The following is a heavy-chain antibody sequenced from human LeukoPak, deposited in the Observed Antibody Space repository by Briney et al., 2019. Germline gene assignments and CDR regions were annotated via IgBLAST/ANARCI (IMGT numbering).Heavy chain of an antibody. Sequence: ASVKVSCKASGYTFTSYGISWVRQAPGQGLEWMGWISAYNGNTNYAQKLQGRVTMTTDTSTSTAYMELRSLRSDDTAVYYCARVGATIDTDGYNYGISRLWGQGTLVTVSS. CDR1: GYTFTSYG. J-gene: IGHJ4*02. D-gene: IGHD5-24*01. V-gene: IGHV1-18*01. CDR2: ISAYNGNT. CDR3: ARVGATIDTDGYNYGISRL.